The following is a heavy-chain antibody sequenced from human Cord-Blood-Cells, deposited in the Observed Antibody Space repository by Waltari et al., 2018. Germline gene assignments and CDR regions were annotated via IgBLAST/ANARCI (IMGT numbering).Heavy chain of an antibody. J-gene: IGHJ4*02. CDR2: ISWDGGST. V-gene: IGHV3-43*01. CDR3: AKENDYSNSLFDY. CDR1: GFTFDDYP. D-gene: IGHD4-4*01. Sequence: EVQLVESGGVVVQPGGSLRLSCAASGFTFDDYPMHWVRQAPGKGLEWVSLISWDGGSTYYADSVKGRFTISRDNSKNSLYLQMNSLRTEDTALYYCAKENDYSNSLFDYWGQGTLVTVSS.